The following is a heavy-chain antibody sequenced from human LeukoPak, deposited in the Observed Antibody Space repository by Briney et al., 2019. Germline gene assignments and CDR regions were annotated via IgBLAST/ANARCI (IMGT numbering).Heavy chain of an antibody. V-gene: IGHV3-23*01. CDR3: AKVPDYYGSGSYDY. Sequence: GGSLRLSCAASGFTLSSYGMSWVRQAPGKGLEWVSAISGSGGSTYYADSVKGRFTISRDNSKNTLYLQMNSLRAEDTAVYYCAKVPDYYGSGSYDYWGQGTLVTVSS. J-gene: IGHJ4*02. CDR1: GFTLSSYG. D-gene: IGHD3-10*01. CDR2: ISGSGGST.